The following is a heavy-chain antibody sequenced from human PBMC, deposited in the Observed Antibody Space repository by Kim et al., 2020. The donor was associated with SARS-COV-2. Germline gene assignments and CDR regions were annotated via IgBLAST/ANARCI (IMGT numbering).Heavy chain of an antibody. CDR3: ARGIVGATTWYNWFDP. V-gene: IGHV1-69*13. CDR1: GGTFSSYA. CDR2: IIPIFGTA. J-gene: IGHJ5*02. Sequence: SVKVSCKASGGTFSSYAISWVRQAPGQGLEWMGGIIPIFGTANYAQKFQGRVTITADESTSTAYMELSSLRSEDTAVYYCARGIVGATTWYNWFDPWGQGTLVTVSS. D-gene: IGHD1-26*01.